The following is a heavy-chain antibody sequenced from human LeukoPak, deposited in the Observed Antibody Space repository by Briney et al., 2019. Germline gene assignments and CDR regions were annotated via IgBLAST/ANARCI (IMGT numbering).Heavy chain of an antibody. Sequence: ASVKVSCKASGYTFTSNYIHWVRQAPGQGLEWMGMIYPRDGSTSYAQEFQGRVIVTRDTSTSTVHMELSGLRSEDTAVYYCARDQEGFDYWGQGTLVTVSS. CDR3: ARDQEGFDY. J-gene: IGHJ4*02. CDR1: GYTFTSNY. CDR2: IYPRDGST. V-gene: IGHV1-46*01.